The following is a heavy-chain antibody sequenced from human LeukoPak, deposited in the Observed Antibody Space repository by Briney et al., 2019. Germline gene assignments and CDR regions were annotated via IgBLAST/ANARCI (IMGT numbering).Heavy chain of an antibody. CDR1: GFTFTSHD. Sequence: ASVKVSCKTSGFTFTSHDFNWVRQATGQGLEWMGWMNPNSGNTSYAEKFQGRVTVTRDTSTSTVYMELSSLRSEDTAVYYCARGNGANEGDYWGQGTLVTVSS. D-gene: IGHD2-8*01. V-gene: IGHV1-8*01. CDR3: ARGNGANEGDY. J-gene: IGHJ4*02. CDR2: MNPNSGNT.